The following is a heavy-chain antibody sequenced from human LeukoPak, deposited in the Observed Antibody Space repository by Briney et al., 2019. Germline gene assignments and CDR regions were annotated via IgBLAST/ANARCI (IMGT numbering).Heavy chain of an antibody. CDR1: GFIFGSFE. CDR2: STSSDNI. V-gene: IGHV3-69-1*01. D-gene: IGHD4-11*01. CDR3: ANTVGHYSHN. J-gene: IGHJ4*02. Sequence: GGSLRLSCAASGFIFGSFEVNWVRQAPGKGLEWVSSSTSSDNIHYADAVKGRFTSSRDNAKNSVYLQMNSLRDEDTAVYYCANTVGHYSHNWGQGTLVTVSS.